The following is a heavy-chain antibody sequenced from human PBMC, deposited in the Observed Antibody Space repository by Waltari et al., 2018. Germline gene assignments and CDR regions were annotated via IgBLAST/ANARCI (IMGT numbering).Heavy chain of an antibody. CDR3: ARYMLSGYRPFDH. CDR2: MTGSGDTK. Sequence: ELQLLESGGGLVQPGGSLRLSCAASGFTFSNYAMTWVRQAPGKGLELVSAMTGSGDTKYSADSVKGRVTISRDNSKNTVSLQMNSLRAEDTAVYYCARYMLSGYRPFDHWGQGTLVTVSS. J-gene: IGHJ4*02. CDR1: GFTFSNYA. V-gene: IGHV3-23*01. D-gene: IGHD5-12*01.